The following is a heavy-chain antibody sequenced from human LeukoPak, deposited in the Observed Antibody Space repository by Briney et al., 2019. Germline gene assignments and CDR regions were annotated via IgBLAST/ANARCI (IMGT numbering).Heavy chain of an antibody. CDR3: ARDHIVVANYYFYYYGMDV. CDR2: IYHSGST. CDR1: GYSISSGYY. Sequence: SETLSLTCAVSGYSISSGYYWGWIRQPPGKGLEWIGSIYHSGSTYYNPSLKSRVTISVDTSKNQFSLKLSSVTAADTAVYYCARDHIVVANYYFYYYGMDVWGKGTTGTVSS. V-gene: IGHV4-38-2*02. D-gene: IGHD2-15*01. J-gene: IGHJ6*04.